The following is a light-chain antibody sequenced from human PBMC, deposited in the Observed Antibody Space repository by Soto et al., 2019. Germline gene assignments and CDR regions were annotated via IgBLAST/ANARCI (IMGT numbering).Light chain of an antibody. CDR1: SGDVGGYNY. J-gene: IGLJ1*01. V-gene: IGLV2-14*01. CDR2: DVS. Sequence: QSALTQPASVSGSPGQSITISCTGTSGDVGGYNYASWYQQHPGKAPKLMIYDVSNRPSGVSNRFSGSKSGNTASLTISGLQAEDEADYYCSSYTSSSTLFGTGTKVTVL. CDR3: SSYTSSSTL.